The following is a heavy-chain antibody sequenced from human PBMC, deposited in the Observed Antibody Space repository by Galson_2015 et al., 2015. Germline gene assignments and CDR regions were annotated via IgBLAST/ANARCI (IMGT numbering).Heavy chain of an antibody. Sequence: FLRLSCAASGFTFSSYSMNWVRQAPGKGLEWVSSISSSSSYIYYADSVKGRFTISRDNAKNSLYLQMNSLRAEDTAVYYCARDRGVEYYYGSGSPVDWGQGTLVTVSS. CDR2: ISSSSSYI. CDR1: GFTFSSYS. J-gene: IGHJ4*02. V-gene: IGHV3-21*01. CDR3: ARDRGVEYYYGSGSPVD. D-gene: IGHD3-10*01.